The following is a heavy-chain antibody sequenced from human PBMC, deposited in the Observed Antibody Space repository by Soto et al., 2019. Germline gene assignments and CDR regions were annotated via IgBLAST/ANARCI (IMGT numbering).Heavy chain of an antibody. CDR1: GFTFSTYN. Sequence: GGSLRLSCAASGFTFSTYNMNWVRQAPGKGLEWVSSISSSSSYIYYADSVKGRFTISRDNAKNSLYLQMNSLRAEDTAVYYCARGYDFWSGRGGMDVWGQGTTVTVSS. D-gene: IGHD3-3*01. J-gene: IGHJ6*02. CDR3: ARGYDFWSGRGGMDV. V-gene: IGHV3-21*01. CDR2: ISSSSSYI.